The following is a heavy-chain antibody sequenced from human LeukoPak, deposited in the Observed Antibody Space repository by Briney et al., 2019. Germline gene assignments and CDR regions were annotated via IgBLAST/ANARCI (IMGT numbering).Heavy chain of an antibody. CDR2: IYSGGST. CDR3: ARDPIPAKVGYYYYGMDV. J-gene: IGHJ6*02. Sequence: GGTLRLSCAASGFTVSSNYMSWVRQAPGKGLEWVLVIYSGGSTYYADSVKGRFTISRDNSKNTLYLQMNSLRAEDTAVYYCARDPIPAKVGYYYYGMDVWGHGTTVTVSS. V-gene: IGHV3-66*01. D-gene: IGHD2-2*02. CDR1: GFTVSSNY.